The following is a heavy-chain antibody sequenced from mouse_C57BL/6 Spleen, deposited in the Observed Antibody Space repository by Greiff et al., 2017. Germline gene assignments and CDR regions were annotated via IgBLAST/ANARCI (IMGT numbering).Heavy chain of an antibody. J-gene: IGHJ4*01. V-gene: IGHV1-39*01. D-gene: IGHD2-10*01. CDR2: INPNYGTT. CDR3: ARPYDGKLYYYAMDY. Sequence: EVKLQESGPELVKPGASVKISCKASGYSFTDYNMNWVKQSNGKSLEWIGVINPNYGTTSYNQKFKGKATLTVDQSSSTAYMQLNSLTSEDSAVYYCARPYDGKLYYYAMDYWGKGTSVTVSS. CDR1: GYSFTDYN.